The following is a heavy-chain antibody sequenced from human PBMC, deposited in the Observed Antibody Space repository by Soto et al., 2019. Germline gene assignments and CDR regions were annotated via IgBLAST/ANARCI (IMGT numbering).Heavy chain of an antibody. V-gene: IGHV3-30*18. CDR2: ISYDGSEK. CDR3: AKSPNFYCSSPNCYKYYFDH. D-gene: IGHD2-2*02. CDR1: GFTFNTYG. Sequence: HPGGSLRLSCAASGFTFNTYGIHWGRQAPGKGLEWVAVISYDGSEKYYVDPVKGRFTISKDNSKNTLYLQMNSLRPEDTAVYYCAKSPNFYCSSPNCYKYYFDHWGQGTRVTVSS. J-gene: IGHJ4*02.